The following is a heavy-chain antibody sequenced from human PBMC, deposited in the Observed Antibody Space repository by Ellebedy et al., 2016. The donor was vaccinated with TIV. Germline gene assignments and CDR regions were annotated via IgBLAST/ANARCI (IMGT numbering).Heavy chain of an antibody. D-gene: IGHD6-13*01. Sequence: GESLKISCKGFGYSFTDYWIGWVRQMPGKGLERMGIIYPGDSDIRYSPSFQGQVTISADKSISTAYLQWSSLKASDTAMYYCARHAGSWFSGGSKAVVYWGQGALVTVSS. V-gene: IGHV5-51*01. CDR3: ARHAGSWFSGGSKAVVY. J-gene: IGHJ4*02. CDR1: GYSFTDYW. CDR2: IYPGDSDI.